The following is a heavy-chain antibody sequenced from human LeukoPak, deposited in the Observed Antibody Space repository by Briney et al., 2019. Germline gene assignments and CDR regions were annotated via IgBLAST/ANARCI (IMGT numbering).Heavy chain of an antibody. J-gene: IGHJ6*03. CDR3: ARTIVVPAALYYYDYMDV. D-gene: IGHD2-2*01. CDR1: GYTFTGYY. V-gene: IGHV1-2*02. CDR2: INPNSGGT. Sequence: GASVKVSCKASGYTFTGYYMHWVRQAPGQGLEWMGWINPNSGGTNYAQKFQGRVTMTRDTSISTAYMELSRLRSDDTAVYYCARTIVVPAALYYYDYMDVWGKGTTVTVSS.